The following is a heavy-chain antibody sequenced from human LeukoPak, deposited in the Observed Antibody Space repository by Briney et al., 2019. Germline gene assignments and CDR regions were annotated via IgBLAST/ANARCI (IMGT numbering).Heavy chain of an antibody. Sequence: AGGSLRLSCAASGFNLIDYSMNWVRQAPGKGLEWISYIGISSGNTKYADSVKGRFTISRDKARNSLYLQMNSLRVEDTAVYYCARDHRYAFDNWGHGTLVTVSS. CDR1: GFNLIDYS. CDR2: IGISSGNT. J-gene: IGHJ4*01. D-gene: IGHD5-12*01. CDR3: ARDHRYAFDN. V-gene: IGHV3-48*01.